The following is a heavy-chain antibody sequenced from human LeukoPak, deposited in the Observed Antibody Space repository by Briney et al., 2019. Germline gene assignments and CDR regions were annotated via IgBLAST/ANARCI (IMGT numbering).Heavy chain of an antibody. D-gene: IGHD1-1*01. CDR2: IKSKTDGGTT. CDR1: GFTFSNAW. Sequence: GGSLRLSCAASGFTFSNAWISWVRQAPGKGLEWVGRIKSKTDGGTTDYAAPVKGRFTISRDDSKNTLYLQMNSLKTEDTAVYYCTTEGSNWNDGNYYYYGMDVWGQGTTVTVSS. CDR3: TTEGSNWNDGNYYYYGMDV. V-gene: IGHV3-15*01. J-gene: IGHJ6*02.